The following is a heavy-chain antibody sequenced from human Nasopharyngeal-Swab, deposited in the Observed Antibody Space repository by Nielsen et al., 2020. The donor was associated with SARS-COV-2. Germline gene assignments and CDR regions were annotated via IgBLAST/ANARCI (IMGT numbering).Heavy chain of an antibody. CDR1: GFTLDTYS. Sequence: GESLKISCEASGFTLDTYSMNWVRQAPGRGLEWVSSISSSSDDVYDADSVRGRFTISRDNAKNSLYLQMNSLRADDTAVYYCARGRGVVLDHWGQGTLVTVSS. D-gene: IGHD3-10*01. J-gene: IGHJ4*02. V-gene: IGHV3-21*01. CDR2: ISSSSDDV. CDR3: ARGRGVVLDH.